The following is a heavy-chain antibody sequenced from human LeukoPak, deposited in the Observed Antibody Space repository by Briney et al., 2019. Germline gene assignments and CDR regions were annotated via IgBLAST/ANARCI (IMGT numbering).Heavy chain of an antibody. D-gene: IGHD5-24*01. Sequence: GGSLRLSCEASGFTFSSYWMSWVRQAPGKELEWVALVSSSGNKKYYGDSVKGRFIISRDNSKDTLYLQMNSLSAEDTALYYCAKDRGYNSYYFDYWGQGSLVTVSS. V-gene: IGHV3-30*18. CDR1: GFTFSSYW. CDR2: VSSSGNKK. J-gene: IGHJ4*02. CDR3: AKDRGYNSYYFDY.